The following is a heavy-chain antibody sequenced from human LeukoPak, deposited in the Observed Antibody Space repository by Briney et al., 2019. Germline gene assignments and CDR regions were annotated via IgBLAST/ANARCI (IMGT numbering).Heavy chain of an antibody. CDR2: ISDYSGNT. D-gene: IGHD3-22*01. CDR1: GYSENFYG. V-gene: IGHV1-18*01. J-gene: IGHJ4*02. CDR3: VRDLGIYYDTSGIFFDY. Sequence: GASVKVSCKTSGYSENFYGITWVRQAPGQGLEWMGWISDYSGNTNTKYAQMVQDRVTMTTDTSTSTAFLEVRSLRSDDTAVYFCVRDLGIYYDTSGIFFDYWGQGTLVTVSS.